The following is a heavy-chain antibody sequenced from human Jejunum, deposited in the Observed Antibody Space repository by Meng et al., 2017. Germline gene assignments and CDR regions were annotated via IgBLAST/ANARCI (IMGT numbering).Heavy chain of an antibody. CDR1: GFTFRNSW. J-gene: IGHJ4*02. CDR3: AKDLHWDDSDY. V-gene: IGHV3-74*03. Sequence: ESLKIFCSASGFTFRNSWMHWFRQAPGKGLGWVSCINPEGRSTKYADFVKDRFTISRENAKNTMYLRMNSLGAEDAAVYYCAKDLHWDDSDYWGQGTLVTVSS. D-gene: IGHD7-27*01. CDR2: INPEGRST.